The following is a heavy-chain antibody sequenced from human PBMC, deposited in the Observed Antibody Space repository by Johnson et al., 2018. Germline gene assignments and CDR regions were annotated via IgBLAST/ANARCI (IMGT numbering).Heavy chain of an antibody. CDR1: GFTFSSYS. CDR3: AGGYVSRLGAFDI. J-gene: IGHJ3*02. D-gene: IGHD6-13*01. V-gene: IGHV3-48*01. Sequence: VQLVQSGGGLVQPGGSLRLSCAASGFTFSSYSMNWVRQAPGKGLEWISYISSSSSTIYYADSVKGRFTISRDNAKNSLYLQMNSLRAEDTAVYYCAGGYVSRLGAFDIWGQGTMVTVSS. CDR2: ISSSSSTI.